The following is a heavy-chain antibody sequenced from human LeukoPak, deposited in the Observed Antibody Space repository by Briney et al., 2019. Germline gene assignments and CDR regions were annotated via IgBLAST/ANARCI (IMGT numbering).Heavy chain of an antibody. CDR1: GFTFSSYA. V-gene: IGHV3-23*01. CDR3: ARGTTDLDY. Sequence: GGSLRLSCAASGFTFSSYAMNWVRQAPGKGLEWVSLISSSGDATYYADSVQGRFTISRDNSRNTLYLHIDSLRVEDTATYYCARGTTDLDYWGQGTRVIVSS. CDR2: ISSSGDAT. J-gene: IGHJ4*02.